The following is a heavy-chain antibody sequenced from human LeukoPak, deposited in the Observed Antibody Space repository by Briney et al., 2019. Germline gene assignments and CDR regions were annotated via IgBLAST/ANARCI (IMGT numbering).Heavy chain of an antibody. J-gene: IGHJ3*02. Sequence: SETLSPTCTVSGGSISSGGYYWSWIRQHPGKGLECIGYIYYSGSTYYNPSLKSRVTISVDTSKNQFSLKLSSVTAADTAVYYCARDCGSGGSCGEAFDIWGQGTMVTVSS. V-gene: IGHV4-31*03. CDR1: GGSISSGGYY. CDR2: IYYSGST. D-gene: IGHD2-15*01. CDR3: ARDCGSGGSCGEAFDI.